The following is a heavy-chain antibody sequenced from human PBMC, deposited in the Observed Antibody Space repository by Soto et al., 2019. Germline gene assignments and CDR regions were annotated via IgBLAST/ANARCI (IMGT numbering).Heavy chain of an antibody. CDR3: AREDYDILTGYYTGFDY. D-gene: IGHD3-9*01. V-gene: IGHV1-3*05. J-gene: IGHJ4*02. CDR2: INAGNGNT. CDR1: GYTFTSYA. Sequence: QVQLVQSGAEEKKPGASVKVSWKASGYTFTSYAMHWVRQAPGQRLEWMGWINAGNGNTKYSQKFQGRVTITRDTSASTAYMELSSLRSEDTAVYYCAREDYDILTGYYTGFDYWGQGTLVTVSS.